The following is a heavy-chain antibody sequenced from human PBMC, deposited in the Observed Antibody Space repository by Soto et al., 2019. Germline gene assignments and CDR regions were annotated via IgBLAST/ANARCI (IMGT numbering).Heavy chain of an antibody. CDR2: IVPSLDTT. V-gene: IGHV1-69*11. CDR1: GGTFSSSG. Sequence: QVHLVQSGTEVKKPGSSVKVSRKASGGTFSSSGFSWVRQAPGQGLEWMGMIVPSLDTTNYAQKFQARVTITADEVTSTAYMELRSLRSEDTVVYYCARWPQPRYTADPYAVDVWGQGTRVIVSS. CDR3: ARWPQPRYTADPYAVDV. D-gene: IGHD3-16*02. J-gene: IGHJ6*02.